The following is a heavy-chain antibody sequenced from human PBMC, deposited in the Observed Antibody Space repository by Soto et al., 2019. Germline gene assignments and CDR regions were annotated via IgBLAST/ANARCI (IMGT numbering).Heavy chain of an antibody. CDR1: GDSFSAYY. D-gene: IGHD5-12*01. CDR2: INPNGGAT. Sequence: QVQLVQSGAEVKQPGASVKVSCKTSGDSFSAYYLHWVRQAPGQGLEWLGWINPNGGATKYAQKFRGRVAMTRDTSIRTAYLELTSLRSDDTAIYYCARESGGATATLDYYYFYMDVWGKGTTVTVSS. J-gene: IGHJ6*03. CDR3: ARESGGATATLDYYYFYMDV. V-gene: IGHV1-2*02.